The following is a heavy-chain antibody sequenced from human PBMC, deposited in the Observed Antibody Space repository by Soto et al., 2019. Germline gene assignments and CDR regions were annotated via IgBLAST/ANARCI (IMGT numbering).Heavy chain of an antibody. D-gene: IGHD5-12*01. Sequence: GASVKVSCKASGYTFTSFGISWVRQAPGQGHERMGWISGYNGNTYYAQKVQGRVTMTTDTSTSTAYMELRSLRSDDTAVYYCARGDGYSGYDSPLDFDFWGQGTLVTVSS. V-gene: IGHV1-18*01. CDR3: ARGDGYSGYDSPLDFDF. CDR2: ISGYNGNT. CDR1: GYTFTSFG. J-gene: IGHJ4*02.